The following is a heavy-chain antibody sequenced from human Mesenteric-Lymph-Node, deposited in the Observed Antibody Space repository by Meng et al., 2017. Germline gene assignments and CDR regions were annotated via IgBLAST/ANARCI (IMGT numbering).Heavy chain of an antibody. CDR1: GGYSRSSNW. J-gene: IGHJ4*02. Sequence: QVLLQGSGPGLGEPCGTLSLTCAVSGGYSRSSNWWSWVRQPPGKGLEWIGKIYHSGITIYNPSLKSRVTMSVDNSKNQFSLKLNSMTAADTAVYYCARDPTGGEDHQRVWGQGTLVTVSS. CDR2: IYHSGIT. D-gene: IGHD1-14*01. V-gene: IGHV4-4*02. CDR3: ARDPTGGEDHQRV.